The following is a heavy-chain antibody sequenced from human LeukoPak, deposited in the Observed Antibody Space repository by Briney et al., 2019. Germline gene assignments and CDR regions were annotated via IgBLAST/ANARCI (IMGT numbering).Heavy chain of an antibody. CDR1: GFTFSNYD. J-gene: IGHJ6*02. CDR3: AREDHSSDSNYYYYGMDV. CDR2: ISGRGDTM. Sequence: GGSLRLSCAASGFTFSNYDMNWVRQAPGKGLEWVSHISGRGDTMYYADSMKGRFTISRDNAKNSLFLQMNSLRAEDTAAYYCAREDHSSDSNYYYYGMDVWGQGTTVTVSS. V-gene: IGHV3-48*03. D-gene: IGHD6-25*01.